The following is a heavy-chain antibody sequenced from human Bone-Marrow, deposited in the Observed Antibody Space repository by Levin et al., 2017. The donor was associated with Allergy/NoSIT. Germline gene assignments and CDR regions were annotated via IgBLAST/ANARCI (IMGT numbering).Heavy chain of an antibody. J-gene: IGHJ3*01. CDR3: ASPRPGISVAGMAGFDF. CDR1: GGSITSNIYF. Sequence: SETLSLTCIVSGGSITSNIYFWGWIRQPPGKGLEWIGSISESGKSDYNPSLRSRLSISLDTSKNQFSLKLTSVTAADTAVYYCASPRPGISVAGMAGFDFWGQGTMVTVSS. V-gene: IGHV4-39*07. CDR2: ISESGKS. D-gene: IGHD6-19*01.